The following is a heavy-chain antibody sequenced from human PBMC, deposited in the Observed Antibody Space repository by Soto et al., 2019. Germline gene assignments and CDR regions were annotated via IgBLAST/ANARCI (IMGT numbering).Heavy chain of an antibody. D-gene: IGHD6-19*01. V-gene: IGHV3-30-3*01. Sequence: QEHLVESGGGVVQPGRSLRLSCAASRFNFNIYAMHWVRQAPSKGLEWVALISKDGSTKYYADSVKGRFTISRDNAKNTLFPQMDSLRPDDTAVYYCARVTKEKWLVKWFDPWGQGTLVTVSS. CDR1: RFNFNIYA. J-gene: IGHJ5*02. CDR2: ISKDGSTK. CDR3: ARVTKEKWLVKWFDP.